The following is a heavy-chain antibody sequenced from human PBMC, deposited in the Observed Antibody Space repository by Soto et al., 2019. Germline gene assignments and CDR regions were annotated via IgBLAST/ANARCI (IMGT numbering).Heavy chain of an antibody. CDR3: ARGTGYCGYGTFDY. CDR1: GGTFSSYA. D-gene: IGHD5-12*01. CDR2: IIPIFGTA. V-gene: IGHV1-69*05. J-gene: IGHJ4*02. Sequence: ASVKVSCKASGGTFSSYAISWVRQAPGQGLEWMGGIIPIFGTANYAQKLQGRVTMTTDTSTSTAYMELRSLRSDDTAVYYCARGTGYCGYGTFDYWGQGTLVTVS.